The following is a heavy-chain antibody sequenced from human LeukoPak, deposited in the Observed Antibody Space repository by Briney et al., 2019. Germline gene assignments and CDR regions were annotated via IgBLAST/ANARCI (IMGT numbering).Heavy chain of an antibody. CDR2: IYYSGST. Sequence: SETLSLTCTVSGGPFSAYYWSWIRQPPGKGLEWIGYIYYSGSTNYNPSLKSRVILSIDTSKKQLFLKLSSATAADTAVYYCARAIGRYSYYYMDVWGKGTTVTVSS. D-gene: IGHD5-18*01. CDR3: ARAIGRYSYYYMDV. J-gene: IGHJ6*03. V-gene: IGHV4-59*08. CDR1: GGPFSAYY.